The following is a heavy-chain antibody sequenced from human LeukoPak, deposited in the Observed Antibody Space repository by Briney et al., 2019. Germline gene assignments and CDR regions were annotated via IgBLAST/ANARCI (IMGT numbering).Heavy chain of an antibody. Sequence: SETLSLTCTVSGDSISSSSSYWGWIRQSPGKGLEWIGSIDYSGSTYYNPSLKSRVTISVDTSKKQLSLKLNSVIAADTAVYYCARQRGATVATVLNWFDPWGQGTLVTVSS. CDR2: IDYSGST. D-gene: IGHD4-17*01. CDR3: ARQRGATVATVLNWFDP. V-gene: IGHV4-39*01. J-gene: IGHJ5*02. CDR1: GDSISSSSSY.